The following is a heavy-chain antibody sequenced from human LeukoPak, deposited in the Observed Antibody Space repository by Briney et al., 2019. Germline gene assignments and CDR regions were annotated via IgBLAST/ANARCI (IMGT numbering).Heavy chain of an antibody. CDR1: GGSINSGSYY. CDR3: ARLLRVGYCSTTTCNWFDP. Sequence: SQTLSLTCTVSGGSINSGSYYWSWIRQPAGKGLEWIGRIYTSGSTNYSPSLKSRVTISLDTSKNQFSLKLSSVTAADTAVYYCARLLRVGYCSTTTCNWFDPWGQGTLVTVSS. J-gene: IGHJ5*02. CDR2: IYTSGST. V-gene: IGHV4-61*02. D-gene: IGHD2-2*03.